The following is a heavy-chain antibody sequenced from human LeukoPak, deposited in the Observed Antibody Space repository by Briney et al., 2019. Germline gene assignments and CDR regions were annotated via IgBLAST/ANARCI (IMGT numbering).Heavy chain of an antibody. D-gene: IGHD3-10*01. CDR2: IPYDGSNK. CDR1: GFTISSYA. CDR3: ARDGPTSGYYYGSAFYYFDY. J-gene: IGHJ4*02. Sequence: GGTLRLTCAASGFTISSYAMHWVRQDPGKGLEGGAGIPYDGSNKYYADSVKGRFTISRDNSKNSLYLQMNSLRAEDTAVYYCARDGPTSGYYYGSAFYYFDYWGQGTLVTVSS. V-gene: IGHV3-30-3*01.